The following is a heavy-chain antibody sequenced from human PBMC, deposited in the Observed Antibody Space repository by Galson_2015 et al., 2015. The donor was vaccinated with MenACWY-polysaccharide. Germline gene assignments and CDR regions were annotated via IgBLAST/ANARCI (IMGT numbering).Heavy chain of an antibody. CDR2: IKRKIDGGTA. D-gene: IGHD5-24*01. CDR3: TRDSSDGYDY. J-gene: IGHJ4*02. V-gene: IGHV3-15*01. Sequence: SLRLSCAASGLTFSDAWMSWVRQGPGMGLEWVGHIKRKIDGGTADYAAPVKGRFTISRDDSRNTLYLQMNSLKIEDTAVYYCTRDSSDGYDYWGQGTLVTVSS. CDR1: GLTFSDAW.